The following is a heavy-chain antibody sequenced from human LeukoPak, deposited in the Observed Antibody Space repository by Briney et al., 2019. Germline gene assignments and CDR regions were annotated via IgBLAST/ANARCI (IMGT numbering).Heavy chain of an antibody. V-gene: IGHV3-13*01. Sequence: PGGSLRLSCAASGFTFSSYDMHWVRHATGKGLEWVSAIGTAGDTYYPGSVKGRFTISRENAKNSLYLQMNSLRAGDTAVYYCAREGIMIDAFDIWGQGTMVTVSS. CDR3: AREGIMIDAFDI. D-gene: IGHD3-16*01. CDR1: GFTFSSYD. J-gene: IGHJ3*02. CDR2: IGTAGDT.